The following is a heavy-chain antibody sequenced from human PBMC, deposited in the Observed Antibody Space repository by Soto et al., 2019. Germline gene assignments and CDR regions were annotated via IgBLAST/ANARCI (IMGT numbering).Heavy chain of an antibody. D-gene: IGHD2-2*01. CDR1: GFTFSSYA. V-gene: IGHV3-30*04. CDR2: ISYDGSNK. J-gene: IGHJ4*02. CDR3: AKERKEQYQVLPFFDY. Sequence: LRLSCAASGFTFSSYAMHWVRQAPGKGLEWVAVISYDGSNKYYADSVRGRFTISRDNSKNNVDLQMSSLRVEDTAVYYCAKERKEQYQVLPFFDYWGQGTLVTVSS.